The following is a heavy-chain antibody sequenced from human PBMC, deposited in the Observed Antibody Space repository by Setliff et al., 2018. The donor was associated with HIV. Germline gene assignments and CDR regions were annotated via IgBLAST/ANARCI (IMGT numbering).Heavy chain of an antibody. J-gene: IGHJ3*02. V-gene: IGHV5-51*01. CDR2: IYPGDSDT. CDR3: ARAPLYDFWSPGFDAFDI. CDR1: GYSFTSYW. D-gene: IGHD3-3*01. Sequence: GESLKISCKGSGYSFTSYWIGWVRQMPGKGLEWMGIIYPGDSDTRYSPSFQGQVTISADKSISTAYLQWSSLKASDTAMYYCARAPLYDFWSPGFDAFDIWGQGTMVTVSS.